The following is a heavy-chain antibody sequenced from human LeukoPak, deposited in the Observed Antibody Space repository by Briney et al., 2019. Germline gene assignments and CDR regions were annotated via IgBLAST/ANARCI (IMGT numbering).Heavy chain of an antibody. J-gene: IGHJ4*02. CDR1: GYTFTSYG. CDR2: ISAYNGNT. D-gene: IGHD3-3*01. CDR3: AGAPLTYYDFWSGPEIFDY. V-gene: IGHV1-18*01. Sequence: ASVKVSCKASGYTFTSYGISWVRQAPGQGLEWMGWISAYNGNTNYAQKLQGRVTMTTDTSTSTAYMELRSLRSDDTAVYYCAGAPLTYYDFWSGPEIFDYWGQGTLVTVSS.